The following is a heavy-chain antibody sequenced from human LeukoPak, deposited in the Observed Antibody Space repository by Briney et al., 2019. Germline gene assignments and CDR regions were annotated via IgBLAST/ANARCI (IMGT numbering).Heavy chain of an antibody. Sequence: SGTLSLTCAVSGGSISSYYWSWVRQPPGKGLEWIGYVSYSGSTDYNPSLKSRVIISIDTSKNQFSLRLSSVTAADTAVYYCARENDRYGRIDYWGQGTQVTVSS. CDR2: VSYSGST. D-gene: IGHD5-18*01. J-gene: IGHJ4*02. CDR1: GGSISSYY. V-gene: IGHV4-59*01. CDR3: ARENDRYGRIDY.